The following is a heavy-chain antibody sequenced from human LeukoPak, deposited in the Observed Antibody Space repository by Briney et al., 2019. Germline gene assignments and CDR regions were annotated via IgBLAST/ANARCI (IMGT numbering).Heavy chain of an antibody. CDR2: ITGSGAGT. D-gene: IGHD3-10*02. Sequence: GGSLRLSCAASGFTFTSYGMNWVRQAPGKGLEWVSSITGSGAGTYYADSVKGRFTISRDNAKNSLYLQMNSLRAEDTAVYYCAELGITMIGGVWGKGTTVTISS. CDR1: GFTFTSYG. J-gene: IGHJ6*04. CDR3: AELGITMIGGV. V-gene: IGHV3-23*01.